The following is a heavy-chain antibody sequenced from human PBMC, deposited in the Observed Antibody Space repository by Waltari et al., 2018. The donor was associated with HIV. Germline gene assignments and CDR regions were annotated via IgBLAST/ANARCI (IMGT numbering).Heavy chain of an antibody. D-gene: IGHD3-10*01. Sequence: PLLESGGGLVEPGGSLRLSCAAYGFLFSDLAMDWVRQAPGKGLEWVSAIRGGGETFYADSVKGRFTISRDNSKNTLYLQMNSLRADDAAVYYCVKDSGRAADVFDLWGQGTMVTVSS. CDR3: VKDSGRAADVFDL. J-gene: IGHJ3*01. V-gene: IGHV3-23*01. CDR2: IRGGGET. CDR1: GFLFSDLA.